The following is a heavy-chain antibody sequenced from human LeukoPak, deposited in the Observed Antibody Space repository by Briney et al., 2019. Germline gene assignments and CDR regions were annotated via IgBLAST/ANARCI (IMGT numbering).Heavy chain of an antibody. Sequence: SETLSLTCPVSGGSINSGAYSWSWIRQHPGKGLEWIGYIYYSGDAYYNPPLKSRVTISIDTSKNQFSLKLRSVTAADTAVYYCARGYKYRTSATSWFDPWGQGTLVSVSS. V-gene: IGHV4-31*03. CDR3: ARGYKYRTSATSWFDP. CDR1: GGSINSGAYS. CDR2: IYYSGDA. J-gene: IGHJ5*02. D-gene: IGHD6-6*01.